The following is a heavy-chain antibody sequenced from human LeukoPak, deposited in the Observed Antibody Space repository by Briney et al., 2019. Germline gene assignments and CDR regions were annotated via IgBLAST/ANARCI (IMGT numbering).Heavy chain of an antibody. J-gene: IGHJ3*02. Sequence: GASLQISCKGSGYSFTSYWICWVRQPPGKGQEWTGIIFPADSDTKYNPSFQGQITSSADKSIVTAYLQWSRLKASDSATYYCARSPRDGYTDGVDDIWGQGTMVTVSS. V-gene: IGHV5-51*01. D-gene: IGHD5-24*01. CDR3: ARSPRDGYTDGVDDI. CDR1: GYSFTSYW. CDR2: IFPADSDT.